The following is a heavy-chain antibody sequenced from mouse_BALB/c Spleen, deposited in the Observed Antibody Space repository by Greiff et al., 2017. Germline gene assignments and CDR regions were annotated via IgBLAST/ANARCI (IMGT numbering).Heavy chain of an antibody. CDR3: ATALLRLRNYAMDY. D-gene: IGHD1-2*01. Sequence: VQLQESGPGLVQPSQSLSITCTVSGFSLTSYGVHWVRQSPGKGLEWLGVIWSGGSTDYNAAFISRLSISKDNSKSQVFFKMNSLQANDTAIYYCATALLRLRNYAMDYWGQGTSVTVSS. J-gene: IGHJ4*01. CDR1: GFSLTSYG. V-gene: IGHV2-2*02. CDR2: IWSGGST.